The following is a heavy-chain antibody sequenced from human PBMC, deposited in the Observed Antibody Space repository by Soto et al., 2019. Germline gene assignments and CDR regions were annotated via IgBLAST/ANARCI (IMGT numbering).Heavy chain of an antibody. CDR1: GYSFTSYW. V-gene: IGHV5-51*01. CDR2: IYPGDSYT. Sequence: PGESLKISCKGSGYSFTSYWIGWVRQMPGKGLEWMGSIYPGDSYTSYSPSFQGQVTISADKSISTAYLQWSSLKASDTATYYCARQFAYCGGDCYSVSADYWGQGTLVTVSS. D-gene: IGHD2-21*02. J-gene: IGHJ4*02. CDR3: ARQFAYCGGDCYSVSADY.